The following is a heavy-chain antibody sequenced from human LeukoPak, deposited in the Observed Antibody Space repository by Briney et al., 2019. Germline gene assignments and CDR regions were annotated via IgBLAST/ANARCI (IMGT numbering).Heavy chain of an antibody. Sequence: GASVKVSRKASGYTFTGYYMHWVRQAPGQGLEWMGWINPNSGGTNYAQKFQGRVTMTRDTSISTAYMELSRLRSDDTAVYYCARSGSSGARAHFQHWGQGTLVTVSS. V-gene: IGHV1-2*02. J-gene: IGHJ1*01. CDR3: ARSGSSGARAHFQH. CDR2: INPNSGGT. D-gene: IGHD6-19*01. CDR1: GYTFTGYY.